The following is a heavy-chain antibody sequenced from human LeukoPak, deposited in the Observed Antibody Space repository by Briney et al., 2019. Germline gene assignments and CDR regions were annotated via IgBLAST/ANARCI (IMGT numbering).Heavy chain of an antibody. J-gene: IGHJ6*02. CDR3: ARTYYYGSGSGHYYYYGMDV. V-gene: IGHV1-69*13. Sequence: SVKVSCKASGGTFSSYAISWVRQAPGQGLEWMGGIIPIFGTANYAQKFQGRVTITADESTSTAYMELSSLRSEDTAVYYCARTYYYGSGSGHYYYYGMDVWGQGTTVTVSS. CDR1: GGTFSSYA. D-gene: IGHD3-10*01. CDR2: IIPIFGTA.